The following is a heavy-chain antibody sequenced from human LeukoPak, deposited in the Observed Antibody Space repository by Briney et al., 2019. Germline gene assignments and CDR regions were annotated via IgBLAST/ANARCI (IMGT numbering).Heavy chain of an antibody. CDR3: ARKRVFVVVPAARGSFDY. V-gene: IGHV4-34*01. Sequence: SETLSLTCAVYGGSFSGYYWSWIRQPPGKGLEWIGEINHSGSTNYNPSLKSRVTISVDTSKNQFSLKLSSVTAADTAVYYCARKRVFVVVPAARGSFDYWGQGTLVIVSS. D-gene: IGHD2-2*01. CDR1: GGSFSGYY. J-gene: IGHJ4*02. CDR2: INHSGST.